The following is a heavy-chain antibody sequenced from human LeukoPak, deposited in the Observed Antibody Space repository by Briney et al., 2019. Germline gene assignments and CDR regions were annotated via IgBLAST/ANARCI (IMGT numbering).Heavy chain of an antibody. D-gene: IGHD3-22*01. CDR2: INQDGSII. CDR1: GFTFSGYW. J-gene: IGHJ4*02. CDR3: ATSDDSSGSD. Sequence: GGSLRLSCAASGFTFSGYWMSWVRQAPGKGLEWVANINQDGSIIHYVDSAKGRFTISRDNAKNSLYLQMNYLRAEDTALYYCATSDDSSGSDWGQGTLVTVSS. V-gene: IGHV3-7*01.